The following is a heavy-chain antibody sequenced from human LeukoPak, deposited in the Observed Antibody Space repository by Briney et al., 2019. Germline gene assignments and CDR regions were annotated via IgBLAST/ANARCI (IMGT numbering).Heavy chain of an antibody. CDR1: GGSISSHY. CDR2: IYYSGST. J-gene: IGHJ5*02. Sequence: PPETLSLTCTVSGGSISSHYWSWIRQPPGKGLEWTGYIYYSGSTNYNPSLKSRVTISVDTSKNQFSLKLSSVTAADTAVYYCARVIREHPSSWWFDPWGQGTLVTVSS. CDR3: ARVIREHPSSWWFDP. D-gene: IGHD1-26*01. V-gene: IGHV4-59*11.